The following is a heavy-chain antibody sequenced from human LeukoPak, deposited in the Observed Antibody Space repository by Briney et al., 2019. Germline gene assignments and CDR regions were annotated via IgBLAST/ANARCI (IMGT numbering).Heavy chain of an antibody. D-gene: IGHD7-27*01. CDR2: IYYTGST. CDR3: ASRKLGNDY. V-gene: IGHV4-59*02. J-gene: IGHJ4*02. CDR1: GGSVSDYY. Sequence: SETLSLTCTVSGGSVSDYYWSWIRQSPGKGLEWIGYIYYTGSTSCNPSLRSRVTMSADTSKNQFSLKLSSVTAADTAVYCASRKLGNDYWGQGTLVTVSS.